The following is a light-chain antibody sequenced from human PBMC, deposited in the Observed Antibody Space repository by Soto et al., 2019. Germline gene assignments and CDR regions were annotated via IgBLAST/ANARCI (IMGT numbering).Light chain of an antibody. V-gene: IGKV3-20*01. CDR2: GAS. CDR1: QSVTSSN. CDR3: QHYGASQYT. Sequence: IVLTQSPGTLSLSPGETVTLSCRASQSVTSSNLAWYQQKPGQAPRLLIYGASYRATGIADKFTGGGSGADFSLTISRLEPEDFAVYFCQHYGASQYTFGQGTKLETK. J-gene: IGKJ2*01.